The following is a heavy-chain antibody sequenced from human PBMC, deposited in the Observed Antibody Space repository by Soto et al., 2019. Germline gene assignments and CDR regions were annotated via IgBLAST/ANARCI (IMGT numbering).Heavy chain of an antibody. CDR3: ARGGTFAYDTSGYSVY. V-gene: IGHV1-2*02. J-gene: IGHJ4*02. CDR1: GYTFSAYY. D-gene: IGHD3-22*01. CDR2: INPKSGGT. Sequence: GASVKVSCKTSGYTFSAYYMHWVRQAPGQGLEWMGWINPKSGGTLYAQKFQGRVIMTRDMSISTAYMELSRLRSDDTAVYYCARGGTFAYDTSGYSVYWGQGTLVTVSS.